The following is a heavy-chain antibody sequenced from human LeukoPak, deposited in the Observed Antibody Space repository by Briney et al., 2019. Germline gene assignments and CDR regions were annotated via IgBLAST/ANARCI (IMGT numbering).Heavy chain of an antibody. V-gene: IGHV3-49*03. CDR2: IRSKAYGGTT. CDR3: TRAAWGVGGDAFDI. CDR1: GFTFGDYA. J-gene: IGHJ3*02. D-gene: IGHD3-16*01. Sequence: GGSLRLSCTAPGFTFGDYAMSWFRQAPGKGLEWVGFIRSKAYGGTTEYAASVKGRFTISRDDSKSIAYLQMNSLKTEDTAVYYCTRAAWGVGGDAFDIWGQGTMVTVSS.